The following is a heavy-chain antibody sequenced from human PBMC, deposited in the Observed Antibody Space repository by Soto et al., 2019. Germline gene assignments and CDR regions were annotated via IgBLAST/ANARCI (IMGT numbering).Heavy chain of an antibody. CDR2: IYYSGST. V-gene: IGHV4-39*07. CDR3: ARVLRFGVLRGMNAFDI. CDR1: GGSISSSSYY. J-gene: IGHJ3*02. D-gene: IGHD3-3*01. Sequence: SETLSLTCTVSGGSISSSSYYWGWIRQPPGKGLEWIGSIYYSGSTYYNPSLKSRVTISVDTSKNQFSLKLSSVTAADTAVYYCARVLRFGVLRGMNAFDIWGQGTMVTVSS.